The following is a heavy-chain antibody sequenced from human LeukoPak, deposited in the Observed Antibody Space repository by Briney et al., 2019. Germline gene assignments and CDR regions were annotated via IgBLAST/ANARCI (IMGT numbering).Heavy chain of an antibody. Sequence: PSETLSLTCTVSGGSISSYYWSWIRQPPGKRLEWIGYIYYSGSTNYNPSLKSRVTISVDTSKNQFSLKLSSVTAADTAVYYCAAAYCGGDCYYDAFDIWGQGTMVTVSS. CDR3: AAAYCGGDCYYDAFDI. D-gene: IGHD2-21*01. V-gene: IGHV4-59*01. CDR2: IYYSGST. J-gene: IGHJ3*02. CDR1: GGSISSYY.